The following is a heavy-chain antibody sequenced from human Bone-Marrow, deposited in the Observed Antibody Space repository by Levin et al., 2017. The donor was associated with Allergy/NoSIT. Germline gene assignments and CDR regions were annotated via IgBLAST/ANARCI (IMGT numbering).Heavy chain of an antibody. CDR3: ARLAGAPFNPPFDY. CDR1: GASVSSDH. V-gene: IGHV4-59*08. D-gene: IGHD1-14*01. CDR2: IYYPGGT. Sequence: SETLSLTCTVSGASVSSDHWSWVRQPPGDGLESIGYIYYPGGTIYNPSLKSRVTISLDTSQNQFSLSLTSVTAADTAVYYCARLAGAPFNPPFDYWGQGRLVTVSS. J-gene: IGHJ4*02.